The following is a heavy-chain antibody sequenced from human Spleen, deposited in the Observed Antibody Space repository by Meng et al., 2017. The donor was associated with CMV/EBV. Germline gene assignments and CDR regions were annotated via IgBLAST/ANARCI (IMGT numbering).Heavy chain of an antibody. J-gene: IGHJ6*02. Sequence: SETLSLTCTVSGGSVTSDRYYWSWIRQPPGKGLEWIGYIYYSGSTNYNPSLKSRVTISVDTSKNQFSLKLSSVTAADTAVYYCARVWGGDSWGYYGMDVWGLGTTVTVSS. CDR3: ARVWGGDSWGYYGMDV. D-gene: IGHD2-21*02. CDR2: IYYSGST. V-gene: IGHV4-61*01. CDR1: GGSVTSDRYY.